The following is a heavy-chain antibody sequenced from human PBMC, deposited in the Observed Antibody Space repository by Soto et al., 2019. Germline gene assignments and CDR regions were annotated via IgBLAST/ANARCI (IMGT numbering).Heavy chain of an antibody. Sequence: QLELHESGPGLAKPSETLSLTCSVSGVSLRTTTFYWGWIRQPPGKGLEWIGTVSYSGNTYFNPSLRSRVTISQHPATNQFSLELSTVTASDTAVYYCARLIGLRAAEYWGQRTLFTVSS. J-gene: IGHJ4*02. CDR2: VSYSGNT. V-gene: IGHV4-39*01. CDR1: GVSLRTTTFY. D-gene: IGHD3-16*01. CDR3: ARLIGLRAAEY.